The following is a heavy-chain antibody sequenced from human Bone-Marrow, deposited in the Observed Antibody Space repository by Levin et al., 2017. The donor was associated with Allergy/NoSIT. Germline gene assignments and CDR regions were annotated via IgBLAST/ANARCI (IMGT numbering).Heavy chain of an antibody. Sequence: GESLKISCAASGFTFSSYWMHWVRQAPGKGLVWVSRINSDGSSTSYADSVKGRFTISRDNAKNTLYLQMNSLRAEDTAVYYCATPRYCSGGSCYPGPDAFDIWGQGTMVTVSS. CDR1: GFTFSSYW. V-gene: IGHV3-74*01. D-gene: IGHD2-15*01. CDR2: INSDGSST. J-gene: IGHJ3*02. CDR3: ATPRYCSGGSCYPGPDAFDI.